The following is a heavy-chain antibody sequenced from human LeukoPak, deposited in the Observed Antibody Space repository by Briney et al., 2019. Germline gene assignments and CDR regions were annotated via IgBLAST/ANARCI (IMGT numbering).Heavy chain of an antibody. D-gene: IGHD3-3*01. Sequence: SETLSLTCAVYGGSFSGYYWSWIRQPPGKGLEWIGEINHSGSTNYNPSLKSRVTISVDTSKNQFSLKLSSVTAADTAVYYCARGPVGFWSGLVDYFDYWGQGTLVTVSS. CDR3: ARGPVGFWSGLVDYFDY. V-gene: IGHV4-34*01. CDR2: INHSGST. J-gene: IGHJ4*02. CDR1: GGSFSGYY.